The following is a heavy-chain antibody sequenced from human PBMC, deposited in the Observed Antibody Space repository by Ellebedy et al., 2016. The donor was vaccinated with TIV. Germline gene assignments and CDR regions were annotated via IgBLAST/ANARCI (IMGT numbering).Heavy chain of an antibody. CDR3: ARTHYRFGIIDYLDY. Sequence: AASVKVSCKAYDNSFTRFGFTWVRQAPGQGLEWMGWTSAYNGNTKYAQMFQDRFTMTTDTSTKTVYMELRSLRSADTALYYCARTHYRFGIIDYLDYWGQGTLVTVSS. CDR1: DNSFTRFG. D-gene: IGHD3-10*01. J-gene: IGHJ4*02. V-gene: IGHV1-18*04. CDR2: TSAYNGNT.